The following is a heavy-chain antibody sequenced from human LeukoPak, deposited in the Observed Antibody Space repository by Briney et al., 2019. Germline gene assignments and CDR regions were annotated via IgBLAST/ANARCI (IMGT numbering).Heavy chain of an antibody. CDR1: GLTVITND. Sequence: GGSLRLSCAASGLTVITNDMTWVRHPPGKGLEWVSALYSCGNTKYADSVQGRFTISRDNSKNTLYLEMNSLSPDDTAVYYCARGVEPLAANTLAYWGQGTLVTVSS. V-gene: IGHV3-53*01. CDR2: LYSCGNT. CDR3: ARGVEPLAANTLAY. D-gene: IGHD1-14*01. J-gene: IGHJ4*02.